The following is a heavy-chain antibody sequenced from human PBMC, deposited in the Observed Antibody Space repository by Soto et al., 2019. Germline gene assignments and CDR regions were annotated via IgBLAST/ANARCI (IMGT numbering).Heavy chain of an antibody. V-gene: IGHV1-69*12. CDR1: GGTFSSYA. D-gene: IGHD5-18*01. CDR3: ASRPLSGYSYGPDYCYGMDV. J-gene: IGHJ6*02. Sequence: QVQLVQSGAEVKKPGSSVKVSCKASGGTFSSYAISWVRQAPGQGLEWMGGIIPIFGTANYAQKFQGRVTITADESTSTAYMELSSLRSEDTAVYYCASRPLSGYSYGPDYCYGMDVWGQGTTVTVSS. CDR2: IIPIFGTA.